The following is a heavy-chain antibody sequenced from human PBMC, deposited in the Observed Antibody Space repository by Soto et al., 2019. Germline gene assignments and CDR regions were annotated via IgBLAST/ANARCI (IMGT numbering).Heavy chain of an antibody. J-gene: IGHJ4*02. V-gene: IGHV1-69*13. D-gene: IGHD3-22*01. Sequence: ASVKVSCKASGGTFSSYAISWVRQAPGQGLEWMGGIIPIFGTANYAQKFQGRVTITADESTSTAYMELSSLRSEDTAVYYCALQPYYDSSGYSDYWGQGTLVTVSS. CDR2: IIPIFGTA. CDR1: GGTFSSYA. CDR3: ALQPYYDSSGYSDY.